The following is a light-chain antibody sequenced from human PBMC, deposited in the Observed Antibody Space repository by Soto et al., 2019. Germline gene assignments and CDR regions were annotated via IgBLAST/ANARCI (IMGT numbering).Light chain of an antibody. J-gene: IGLJ2*01. CDR2: NNN. V-gene: IGLV1-44*01. Sequence: QSALTQPPSASGTPGQRVTISYSGSSSNIETNTVDWYQHLPGTAPKVLIFNNNQRPSGVPDRFSGSKSGTSASLAISGLQSEDEADYYCAVWDDSLSGMVFGGGTKVTVL. CDR3: AVWDDSLSGMV. CDR1: SSNIETNT.